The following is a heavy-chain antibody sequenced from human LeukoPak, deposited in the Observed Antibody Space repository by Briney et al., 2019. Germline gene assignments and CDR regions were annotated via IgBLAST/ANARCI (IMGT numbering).Heavy chain of an antibody. CDR1: GGTFSSYA. D-gene: IGHD1-1*01. Sequence: ASVKVSCKASGGTFSSYAISWVRQAPGQGLEWMGGIIPIFGTANYAQKFQGRVTITADESTSTAYMELSSLRSEDTAVYYCASRTTGTTLDYWGREPWSPSPQ. CDR2: IIPIFGTA. CDR3: ASRTTGTTLDY. V-gene: IGHV1-69*13. J-gene: IGHJ4*02.